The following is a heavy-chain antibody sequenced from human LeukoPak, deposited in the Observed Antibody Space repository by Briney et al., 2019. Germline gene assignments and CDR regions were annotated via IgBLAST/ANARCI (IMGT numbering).Heavy chain of an antibody. CDR1: GFTVSSKY. V-gene: IGHV3-53*01. Sequence: GGSLRLSCAASGFTVSSKYMSWVRQAPGKGLEWVSVIYVAGNTYHADSVKGRFTISRDNSKNTLYLQMNSLRAEDTAVYYCAKGLLGYCSGGSCFSYYYYYMDVWGKGTTVTVSS. D-gene: IGHD2-15*01. J-gene: IGHJ6*03. CDR3: AKGLLGYCSGGSCFSYYYYYMDV. CDR2: IYVAGNT.